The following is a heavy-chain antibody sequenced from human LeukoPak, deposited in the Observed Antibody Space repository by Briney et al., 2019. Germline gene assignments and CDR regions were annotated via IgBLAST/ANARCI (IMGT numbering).Heavy chain of an antibody. CDR2: IKSKAYGATT. V-gene: IGHV3-49*04. J-gene: IGHJ4*02. CDR1: GFTVGEYA. Sequence: TGRSLRLSRTASGFTVGEYAIRWVRQAPGKGLECVGFIKSKAYGATTEYAASVKGRFTISRDDSKSIAYLQMNSLKTEDTAVYYCTRFGDILTGHADYWGQGTLVTVSS. CDR3: TRFGDILTGHADY. D-gene: IGHD3-9*01.